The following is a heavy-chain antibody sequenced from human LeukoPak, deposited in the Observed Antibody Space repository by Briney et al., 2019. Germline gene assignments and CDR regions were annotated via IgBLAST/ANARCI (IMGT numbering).Heavy chain of an antibody. V-gene: IGHV1-8*01. Sequence: GASVKVSCKASGYTFTSYDINWVRQATGQGLEWMGSMNPNSGNTGYAQKFQGRVTMTRNTSISTAYMELSSLRSEDTAVYYCARTGYSSSLIAWYFDLWGRGTLVTVSS. D-gene: IGHD6-13*01. CDR1: GYTFTSYD. J-gene: IGHJ2*01. CDR2: MNPNSGNT. CDR3: ARTGYSSSLIAWYFDL.